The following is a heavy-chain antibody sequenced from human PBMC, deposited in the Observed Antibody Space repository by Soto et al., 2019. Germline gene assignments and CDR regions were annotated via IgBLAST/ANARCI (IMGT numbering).Heavy chain of an antibody. J-gene: IGHJ3*02. V-gene: IGHV1-8*01. CDR2: MNPNSGNT. Sequence: GASVKVFCKASGYTLTSYDINCVRQATGQVLEWMGWMNPNSGNTGYAQKFQGRVTMTRNTSISTAYMELSSLRSEDTAVYYCARGRRAVTNAFDIWGQGTMVTVSS. CDR3: ARGRRAVTNAFDI. D-gene: IGHD6-19*01. CDR1: GYTLTSYD.